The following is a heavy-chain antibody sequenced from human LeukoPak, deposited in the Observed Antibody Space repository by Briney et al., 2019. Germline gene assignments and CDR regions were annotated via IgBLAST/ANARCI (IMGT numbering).Heavy chain of an antibody. V-gene: IGHV3-30*02. J-gene: IGHJ4*02. CDR3: AKSTHSGYARGPNGDY. Sequence: GGSLRLSCAASGFTFSSYGMLWVRQAPDKGLEWVAFIRYDGSNKDFADSVKGRFTISRDNSKNTLYLQMNSLRTDDTAVYYCAKSTHSGYARGPNGDYWGQGTLVIVSS. D-gene: IGHD5-12*01. CDR1: GFTFSSYG. CDR2: IRYDGSNK.